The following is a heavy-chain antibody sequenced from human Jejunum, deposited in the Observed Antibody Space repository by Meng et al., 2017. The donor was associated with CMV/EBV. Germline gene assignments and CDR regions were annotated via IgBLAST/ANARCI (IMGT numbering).Heavy chain of an antibody. D-gene: IGHD2-2*02. V-gene: IGHV3-30*02. CDR1: FTFSDHY. CDR3: AQNNDVYQYGRGYFVN. J-gene: IGHJ4*02. CDR2: ISYDGSSQ. Sequence: FTFSDHYMDWVRQAPGKGLEWVSFISYDGSSQYYADSVKGRFTISRDNFKSTLFLQMNTLRAEDTAMYYCAQNNDVYQYGRGYFVNWGQGTLVTVSS.